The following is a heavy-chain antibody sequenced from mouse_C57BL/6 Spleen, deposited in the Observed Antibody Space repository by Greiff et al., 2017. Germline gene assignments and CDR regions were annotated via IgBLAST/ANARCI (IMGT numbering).Heavy chain of an antibody. CDR2: IHPNSGST. Sequence: VQLQQPGPELVKPGASVKLSCTASGYTFTSYWMHWVKQRPGQGLEWIGMIHPNSGSTNYNEKFKSKATLTVDNASSTAYMQLSSLTSEDSAVYYCARDYYGSLEWGQGTTLTVSS. CDR1: GYTFTSYW. D-gene: IGHD1-1*01. V-gene: IGHV1-64*01. J-gene: IGHJ2*01. CDR3: ARDYYGSLE.